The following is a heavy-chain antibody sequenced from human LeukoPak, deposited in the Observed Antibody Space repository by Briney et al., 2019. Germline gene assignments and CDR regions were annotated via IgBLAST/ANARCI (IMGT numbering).Heavy chain of an antibody. D-gene: IGHD3-10*01. CDR2: IYHSGST. J-gene: IGHJ6*02. CDR1: GGSISSGGYY. CDR3: ARGLLLWFGEKSRYGMDV. V-gene: IGHV4-30-2*01. Sequence: SQTLSLTCTVSGGSISSGGYYWSWIRQPPGKGLEWIGYIYHSGSTYYNPSLKSRVTISVGTSKNQFSLKLSSVTAADTAVYYCARGLLLWFGEKSRYGMDVWGQGTTVTVSS.